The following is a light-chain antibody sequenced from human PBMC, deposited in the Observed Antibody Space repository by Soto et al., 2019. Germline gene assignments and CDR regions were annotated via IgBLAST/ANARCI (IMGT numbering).Light chain of an antibody. J-gene: IGKJ3*01. Sequence: DIQMTQSPSTLSASIGDRVTITCRASQSISTWLAWYQQKPGKAPKLLIYKASNLESGVPSRFSGSGSGTEFTLSISSLQPDDFATYYCQHYNSFPFTFGPGTKVDIK. CDR3: QHYNSFPFT. CDR1: QSISTW. V-gene: IGKV1-5*03. CDR2: KAS.